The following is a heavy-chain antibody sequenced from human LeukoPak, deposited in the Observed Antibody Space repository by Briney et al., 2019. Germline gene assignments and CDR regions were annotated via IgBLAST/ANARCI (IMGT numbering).Heavy chain of an antibody. V-gene: IGHV1-2*02. CDR2: INPNSGGT. Sequence: GASVKASCKASGYTFTGYYMHWVRQAPGQGLEWMGWINPNSGGTNYAQKFQGRVTMTRDTSISTAYMELSRLRSDDTAVYYCARDPDSSGYYWFDPWGQGTLVTVSS. J-gene: IGHJ5*02. D-gene: IGHD3-22*01. CDR3: ARDPDSSGYYWFDP. CDR1: GYTFTGYY.